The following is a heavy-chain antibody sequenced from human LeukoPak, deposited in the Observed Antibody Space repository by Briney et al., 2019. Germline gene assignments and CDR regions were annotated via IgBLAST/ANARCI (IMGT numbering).Heavy chain of an antibody. CDR2: IYYSGST. D-gene: IGHD2/OR15-2a*01. CDR1: GGSISSYY. CDR3: ARDVYAYFYGMDV. Sequence: PSETLSLTCTVSGGSISSYYWSWIRQPPGKGLEWIGYIYYSGSTNYNPSLKSRVTISVDTSKNQFSLKLSSMTTADTAIYYCARDVYAYFYGMDVWGQGTTVTVSS. J-gene: IGHJ6*02. V-gene: IGHV4-59*01.